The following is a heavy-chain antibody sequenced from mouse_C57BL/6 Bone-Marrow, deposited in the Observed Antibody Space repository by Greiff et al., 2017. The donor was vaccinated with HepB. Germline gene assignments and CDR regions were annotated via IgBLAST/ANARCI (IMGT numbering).Heavy chain of an antibody. V-gene: IGHV5-17*01. Sequence: EVKLEESGGGLVKPGGSLKLSCAASGFTFSDYGMHWVRQAPEKGLEWVAYISSGSSTIYYADTVKGRFTISRDNAKYTLFLQMTSLRSEDTAMYYCARYGSSPYAMDYWGQGTAVTVSS. CDR3: ARYGSSPYAMDY. J-gene: IGHJ4*01. CDR1: GFTFSDYG. CDR2: ISSGSSTI. D-gene: IGHD1-1*01.